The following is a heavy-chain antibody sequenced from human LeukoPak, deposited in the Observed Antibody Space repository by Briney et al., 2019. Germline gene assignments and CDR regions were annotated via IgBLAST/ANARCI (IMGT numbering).Heavy chain of an antibody. D-gene: IGHD3-10*01. V-gene: IGHV4-59*08. Sequence: SETLSLTCTFSGGSISSYYWSWIRQPPGKGLEWIGHIYYSGSTNYNPSLKSRVTISVDTSKNQFSLRLSSVTAADPAVYYCARGPGGSGTRPPYTFYYGMDVWGQGTTVTVSS. CDR1: GGSISSYY. CDR3: ARGPGGSGTRPPYTFYYGMDV. CDR2: IYYSGST. J-gene: IGHJ6*02.